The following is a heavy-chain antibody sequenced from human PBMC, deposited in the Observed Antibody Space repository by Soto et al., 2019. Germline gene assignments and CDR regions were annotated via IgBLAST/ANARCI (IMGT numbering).Heavy chain of an antibody. Sequence: ASVKVSCKVSGGTFSSYAISWVRQAPGQGLEWMGGIIPIFGTANYAQKFQGRVTITADESTSTAYMELSSLRSEDTAVYYCARRRYCSSTSCYRSRYYGMDVWGQGTTVTVSS. D-gene: IGHD2-2*01. CDR1: GGTFSSYA. V-gene: IGHV1-69*13. CDR2: IIPIFGTA. CDR3: ARRRYCSSTSCYRSRYYGMDV. J-gene: IGHJ6*02.